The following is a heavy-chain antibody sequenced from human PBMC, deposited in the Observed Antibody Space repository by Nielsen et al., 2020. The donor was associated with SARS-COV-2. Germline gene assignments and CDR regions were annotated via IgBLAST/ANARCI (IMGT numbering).Heavy chain of an antibody. D-gene: IGHD7-27*01. Sequence: GGSLRLSCAASGFTVSSNYMSWVRQAPGKGLEWVSVIYSGGSTYYADSVKGRFTISRDNSKNTLYLQMNSLRAEDTAVYYCARGARLTGGAFDIWGQGTMVTVSS. J-gene: IGHJ3*02. CDR1: GFTVSSNY. CDR2: IYSGGST. V-gene: IGHV3-53*01. CDR3: ARGARLTGGAFDI.